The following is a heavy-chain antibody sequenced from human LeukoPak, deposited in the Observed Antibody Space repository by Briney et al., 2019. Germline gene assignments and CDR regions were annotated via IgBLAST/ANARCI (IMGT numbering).Heavy chain of an antibody. Sequence: GRSLRLSCAASGFTFSSYSMHWVRQAPGKGLEWVALISDDGSNEQFADSVKGRFTISRDNSRNTLYLQMNSLRAEDTALYYCARDNYDSSGFTWGQGTLVTVSS. CDR2: ISDDGSNE. CDR1: GFTFSSYS. V-gene: IGHV3-30*14. D-gene: IGHD3-22*01. CDR3: ARDNYDSSGFT. J-gene: IGHJ4*02.